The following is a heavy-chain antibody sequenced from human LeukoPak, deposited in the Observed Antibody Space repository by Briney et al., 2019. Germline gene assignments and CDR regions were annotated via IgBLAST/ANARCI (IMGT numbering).Heavy chain of an antibody. CDR1: GGSIYSHC. D-gene: IGHD6-19*01. J-gene: IGHJ4*02. CDR3: MRRDTGWNYSDY. CDR2: IYYKGNI. Sequence: TSETLSLTCAVSGGSIYSHCWGWIRQPPGKGLEWIGDIYYKGNINYNPSLKSRVTISLDTSKNHLSLKLTSVVAADTAIYYCMRRDTGWNYSDYWGQGILVTVSS. V-gene: IGHV4-59*08.